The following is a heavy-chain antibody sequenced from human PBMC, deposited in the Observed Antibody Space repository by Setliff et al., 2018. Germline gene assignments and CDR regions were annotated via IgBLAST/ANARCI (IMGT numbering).Heavy chain of an antibody. V-gene: IGHV1-8*03. Sequence: WASVKVSCKASGYTFTSYDINWVRQATGQGLEWMGWMNPNSGNTGYAQKFQGRVTITADESTSTAYKELSSLRSEDTAVYYCARDGVYSSSRGLFDYWGQGTLVTVSS. CDR3: ARDGVYSSSRGLFDY. D-gene: IGHD6-13*01. J-gene: IGHJ4*02. CDR2: MNPNSGNT. CDR1: GYTFTSYD.